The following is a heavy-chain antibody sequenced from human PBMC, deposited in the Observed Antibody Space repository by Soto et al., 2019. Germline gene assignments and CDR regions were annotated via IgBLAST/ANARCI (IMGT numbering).Heavy chain of an antibody. D-gene: IGHD1-26*01. CDR1: GFTFSSYA. V-gene: IGHV3-30-3*01. CDR2: ISYDGSNK. Sequence: QVQLVESGGGVVQPGRSLRLSCAASGFTFSSYAMHWFRQAPGQGLEWVAVISYDGSNKYYADSVKGRFTISRDNSKNTLYLQMNSLRAEDTAVDYCARSLGATSAFDIWGQGTMVTVSS. CDR3: ARSLGATSAFDI. J-gene: IGHJ3*02.